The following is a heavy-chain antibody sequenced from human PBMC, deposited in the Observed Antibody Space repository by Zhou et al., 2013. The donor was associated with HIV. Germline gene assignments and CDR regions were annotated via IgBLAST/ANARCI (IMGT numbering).Heavy chain of an antibody. D-gene: IGHD2-15*01. CDR2: IYANGNT. CDR1: GDSISRGGHY. J-gene: IGHJ4*02. CDR3: ARGCSAGSCYFDF. V-gene: IGHV4-61*09. Sequence: VQLQESGPRVVKPSHTLSLTCTVSGDSISRGGHYWSWIRQPAGKRLEWIAHIYANGNTNYNPSLKSRVTISVDTSKNHFSLNLRSVTAADTAVYYCARGCSAGSCYFDFWGQGTLVTVSS.